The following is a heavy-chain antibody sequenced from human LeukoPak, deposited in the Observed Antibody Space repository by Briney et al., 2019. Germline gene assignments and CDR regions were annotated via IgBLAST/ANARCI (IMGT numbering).Heavy chain of an antibody. CDR2: INPNGGST. Sequence: ASVKVSCKASGYTFTSYYMHWVRQAPGQGLEWMGIINPNGGSTSYAQKFQVRVTMTRDMSTSTVYMELSSLRSEDTAVYYCASLRAHYYGSGSPGRKYYFDYWGQGTLVTVSS. CDR3: ASLRAHYYGSGSPGRKYYFDY. D-gene: IGHD3-10*01. J-gene: IGHJ4*02. CDR1: GYTFTSYY. V-gene: IGHV1-46*01.